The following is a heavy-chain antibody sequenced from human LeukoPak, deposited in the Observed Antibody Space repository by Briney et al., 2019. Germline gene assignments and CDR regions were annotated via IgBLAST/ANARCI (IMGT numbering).Heavy chain of an antibody. D-gene: IGHD3-10*02. Sequence: GWSLRLSCEASGFSFSNSGMHWVRQASGKGLEWVAVIWYVGCNEYYADAVKGRFTISRDNSKNTVHLRINSLRVEDTSVYFCAREISMFVNAFDLWGQGTLVTVTS. V-gene: IGHV3-33*01. CDR2: IWYVGCNE. CDR1: GFSFSNSG. J-gene: IGHJ3*01. CDR3: AREISMFVNAFDL.